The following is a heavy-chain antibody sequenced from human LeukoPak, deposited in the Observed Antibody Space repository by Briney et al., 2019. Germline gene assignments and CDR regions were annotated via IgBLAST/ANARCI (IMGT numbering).Heavy chain of an antibody. CDR1: GGTFSSYA. Sequence: ASVKVSCKASGGTFSSYAISWVRQAPGQGLEWMGGIIPIFGTANYAQKFQGRVTITADESTSTAYMELSSLRSEDTAVYYCARTYCGSDCCSEEGPPRHWAQGTLVTVSS. J-gene: IGHJ4*02. D-gene: IGHD2-21*01. CDR3: ARTYCGSDCCSEEGPPRH. V-gene: IGHV1-69*01. CDR2: IIPIFGTA.